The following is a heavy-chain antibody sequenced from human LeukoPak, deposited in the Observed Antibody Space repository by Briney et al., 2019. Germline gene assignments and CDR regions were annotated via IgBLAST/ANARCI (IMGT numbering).Heavy chain of an antibody. CDR1: GGSISSGGYY. CDR2: IYYSGST. J-gene: IGHJ3*02. Sequence: PSQTLSLTCTVSGGSISSGGYYWSWIRQPPGKGLEWIGYIYYSGSTNYNPSLKSRVTISIDTSKNQFSLKLSSVTAADTAVYYCARHPAAARAFDIWGQGTVVTVSS. D-gene: IGHD6-13*01. CDR3: ARHPAAARAFDI. V-gene: IGHV4-61*08.